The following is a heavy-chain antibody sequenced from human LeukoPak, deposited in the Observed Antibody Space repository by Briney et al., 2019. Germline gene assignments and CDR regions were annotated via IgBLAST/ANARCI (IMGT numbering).Heavy chain of an antibody. CDR2: IYYSGST. CDR3: ARETEKQWQY. J-gene: IGHJ3*01. D-gene: IGHD6-19*01. CDR1: GGSISSYY. Sequence: SETLSLTCTVSGGSISSYYWSWIRQPPGKGLEWIGYIYYSGSTNYNPSLKSRVTISVDTSKNQFSLRLSSVTAADTAVYYCARETEKQWQYWGQGTMVTVSS. V-gene: IGHV4-59*12.